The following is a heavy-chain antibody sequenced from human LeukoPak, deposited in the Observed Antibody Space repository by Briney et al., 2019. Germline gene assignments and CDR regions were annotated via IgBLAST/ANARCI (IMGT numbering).Heavy chain of an antibody. D-gene: IGHD3-9*01. J-gene: IGHJ4*02. Sequence: ASVKVSCKASGYTFTSYGISWVRQAPGQGLEWMGWISAYNGNTNYAQKLQGRVTMTTDTSTSTAYMELRSLRSDDTAVYYCAIVLRYFVPFDYWGQGTLVTVSS. CDR1: GYTFTSYG. CDR3: AIVLRYFVPFDY. CDR2: ISAYNGNT. V-gene: IGHV1-18*01.